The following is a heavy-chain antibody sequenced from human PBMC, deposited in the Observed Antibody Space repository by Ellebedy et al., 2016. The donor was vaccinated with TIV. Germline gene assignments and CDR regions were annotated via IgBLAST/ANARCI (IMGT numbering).Heavy chain of an antibody. D-gene: IGHD2-15*01. V-gene: IGHV4-59*01. Sequence: GSLRLSCTVSGGSISSYYWSWIRQPPGKGLEWIGYIYYSGSTNYNPYLKSRVTISVDTSKNQFSLKLSSVTAADTAVYYCARDTRSGLVADWGQGTLVTVSS. J-gene: IGHJ4*02. CDR2: IYYSGST. CDR3: ARDTRSGLVAD. CDR1: GGSISSYY.